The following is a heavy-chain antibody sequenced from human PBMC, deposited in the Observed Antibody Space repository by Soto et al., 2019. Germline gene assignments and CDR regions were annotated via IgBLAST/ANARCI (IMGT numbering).Heavy chain of an antibody. V-gene: IGHV1-69*13. J-gene: IGHJ3*02. CDR2: IIPIFGTA. Sequence: SVKVSCKASGGTFSSYAISWVRQAPGQGLEWMGGIIPIFGTANYAQKFQGRVTITADESTSTAYLELSSLRSEDTALYYCAKDISPVVVPADAFDIWGQGTMVTVSS. CDR3: AKDISPVVVPADAFDI. CDR1: GGTFSSYA. D-gene: IGHD2-2*01.